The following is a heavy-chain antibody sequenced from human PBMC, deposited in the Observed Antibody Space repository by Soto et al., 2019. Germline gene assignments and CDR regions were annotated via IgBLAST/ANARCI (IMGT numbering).Heavy chain of an antibody. CDR2: ISYDGSNK. CDR3: AKDRRKVVVAAPFDY. CDR1: GFTFSSYG. V-gene: IGHV3-30*18. D-gene: IGHD2-15*01. J-gene: IGHJ4*02. Sequence: QVQLVESGGGVVQPGRSLRLSCAASGFTFSSYGMHWVRQAPGKGLEWVAVISYDGSNKYYADSVKGRFTISRDNSKNTLYLQMNSQRAEDTAVYYCAKDRRKVVVAAPFDYWGQGTLVTVSS.